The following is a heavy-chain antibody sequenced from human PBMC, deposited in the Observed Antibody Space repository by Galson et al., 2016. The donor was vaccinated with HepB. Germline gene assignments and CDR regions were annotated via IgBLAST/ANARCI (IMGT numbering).Heavy chain of an antibody. CDR1: GFTFSFSVYW. J-gene: IGHJ5*02. CDR3: VRDDYGPAWFDP. V-gene: IGHV3-7*04. D-gene: IGHD4/OR15-4a*01. CDR2: IAGDGNKK. Sequence: SLRLSCAASGFTFSFSVYWMSWVRQAPGKGLEWVANIAGDGNKKYYVDSVKGRFTISRDNAKNSLYLQMNSLRVEDTAVYYCVRDDYGPAWFDPRRQGTQVTVSS.